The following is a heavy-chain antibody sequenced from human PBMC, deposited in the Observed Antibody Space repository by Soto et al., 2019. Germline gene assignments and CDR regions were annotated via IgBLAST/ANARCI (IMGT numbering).Heavy chain of an antibody. CDR3: ARDLGGPDY. V-gene: IGHV3-74*03. Sequence: GGSLRLSCAASGFSLSPYWMHWVRQVPGRGLEWVARLSSDGFGAAYADSVKGRFFNSRDIARNTLSLQMNSLRADDTAVYYCARDLGGPDYWGRGTSVTVSS. CDR2: LSSDGFGA. J-gene: IGHJ4*02. D-gene: IGHD3-16*01. CDR1: GFSLSPYW.